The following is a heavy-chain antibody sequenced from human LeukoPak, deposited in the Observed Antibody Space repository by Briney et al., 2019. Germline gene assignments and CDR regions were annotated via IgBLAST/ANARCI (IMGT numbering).Heavy chain of an antibody. Sequence: ASVKVSCKASGYTFTAYYMHWVRQAPGQGVEWMGWINPNSGATSYAQKFQGRITMARDTSISTAYMELSRLKSDDTAVYYCARWYSYGYGYWGQGTLVTVSS. V-gene: IGHV1-2*02. CDR2: INPNSGAT. CDR3: ARWYSYGYGY. CDR1: GYTFTAYY. J-gene: IGHJ4*02. D-gene: IGHD5-18*01.